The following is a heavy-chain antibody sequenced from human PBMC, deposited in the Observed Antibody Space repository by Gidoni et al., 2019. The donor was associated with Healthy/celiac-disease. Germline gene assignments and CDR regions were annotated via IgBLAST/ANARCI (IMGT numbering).Heavy chain of an antibody. CDR2: ISSSSSYI. V-gene: IGHV3-21*01. CDR3: ASWGDFWSGYYTDY. Sequence: EVQLVESGGGLVKPGGSLRLSCAASGFTFSSYSMNWVRQAPGKGLEWVSSISSSSSYIYYADSVKGRFTISRDNAKNSLYLQMNSLRAEDTAVYYCASWGDFWSGYYTDYWGQGTLVTVSS. J-gene: IGHJ4*02. D-gene: IGHD3-3*01. CDR1: GFTFSSYS.